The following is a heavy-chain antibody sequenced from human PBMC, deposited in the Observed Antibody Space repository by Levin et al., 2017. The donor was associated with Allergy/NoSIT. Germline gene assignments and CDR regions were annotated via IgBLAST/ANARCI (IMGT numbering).Heavy chain of an antibody. D-gene: IGHD3-10*01. V-gene: IGHV3-30-3*01. CDR1: GFTFSNYA. Sequence: GGPLRLSCAASGFTFSNYAMHWVRQAPGKGLEWVAVISKDGSNEYSADSVRGRFTISSDNAKNTLSLQMNSLRAEDTAVYYCARCRYGSGSYSCYYAMDVWGQGSPVTVSS. CDR2: ISKDGSNE. J-gene: IGHJ6*02. CDR3: ARCRYGSGSYSCYYAMDV.